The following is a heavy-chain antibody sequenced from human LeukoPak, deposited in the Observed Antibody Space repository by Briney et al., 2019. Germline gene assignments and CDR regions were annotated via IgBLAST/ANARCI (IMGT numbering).Heavy chain of an antibody. CDR1: GYTFTSNG. J-gene: IGHJ5*02. D-gene: IGHD2-15*01. V-gene: IGHV1-18*04. CDR2: ISSYNGNI. CDR3: VREADQDCSGGSCYRSSGNWLDP. Sequence: ASVKVSSKAAGYTFTSNGISWVRQAPEHGLEWMGWISSYNGNINYTQKFQGRVTMTTDTSTSTAHMELRSLRSDDTAVYYCVREADQDCSGGSCYRSSGNWLDPWGQGTLVTVSS.